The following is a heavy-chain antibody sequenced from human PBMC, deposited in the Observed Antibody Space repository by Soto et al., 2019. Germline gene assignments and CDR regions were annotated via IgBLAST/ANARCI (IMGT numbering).Heavy chain of an antibody. J-gene: IGHJ6*02. V-gene: IGHV4-4*07. CDR3: ARGPSYRDGFTYYYGMDV. CDR1: GGSISSNS. CDR2: INTSGST. D-gene: IGHD5-18*01. Sequence: SETLSLTCTVSGGSISSNSWSWVRQPAGKGLEWIGRINTSGSTTYTPSLRSRVTMSVDTSKNQFYLKLSSVTAADTAVYYCARGPSYRDGFTYYYGMDVWGQGPTVTVSS.